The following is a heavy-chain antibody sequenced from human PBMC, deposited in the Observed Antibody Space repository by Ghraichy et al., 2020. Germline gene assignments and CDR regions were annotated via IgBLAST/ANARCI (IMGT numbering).Heavy chain of an antibody. CDR2: IRNKAYGETT. D-gene: IGHD3-10*01. Sequence: GGSLRLSCTASGFTFGDYTMTWVRQAPGKGLEWVGFIRNKAYGETTEYAASVKGRFTISRDDSKSIAYLQMNSLKTEDTAIYYCTRDVTESWFGELFGYWGQGTLVTVSS. CDR1: GFTFGDYT. V-gene: IGHV3-49*04. CDR3: TRDVTESWFGELFGY. J-gene: IGHJ4*02.